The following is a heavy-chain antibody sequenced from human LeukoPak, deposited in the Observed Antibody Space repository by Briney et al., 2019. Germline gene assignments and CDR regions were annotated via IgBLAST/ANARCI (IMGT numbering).Heavy chain of an antibody. CDR2: ISSSSSNI. CDR1: GFTVSSYS. Sequence: PERCLRLSCAASGFTVSSYSMKCVRQAPGKGLEWVSYISSSSSNIYYVDSVKGRFTISRDNAKNSLYLQMNSLRAEDTAVYYCARDRVRENMSGSCPYYFDYWGQGTLVTVSS. J-gene: IGHJ4*02. V-gene: IGHV3-48*01. D-gene: IGHD1-26*01. CDR3: ARDRVRENMSGSCPYYFDY.